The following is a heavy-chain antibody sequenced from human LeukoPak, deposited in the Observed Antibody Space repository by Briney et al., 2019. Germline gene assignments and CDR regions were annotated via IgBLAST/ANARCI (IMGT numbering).Heavy chain of an antibody. CDR3: ARAGKDIVVVPAAGFDY. D-gene: IGHD2-2*01. Sequence: QPGGSLRLSCAASGFIFKKYWMNWVRQVPGKGLECLANIKEDGSETYYADSVKGRFTISRDNAKNSLYLQMNSLRAEDTAVYYCARAGKDIVVVPAAGFDYWGQGTLVTVSS. J-gene: IGHJ4*02. V-gene: IGHV3-7*01. CDR2: IKEDGSET. CDR1: GFIFKKYW.